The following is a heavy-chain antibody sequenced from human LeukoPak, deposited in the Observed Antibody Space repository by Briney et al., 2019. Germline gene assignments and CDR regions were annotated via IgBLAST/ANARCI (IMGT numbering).Heavy chain of an antibody. CDR2: INSDGRST. CDR3: ARDIAVARD. CDR1: GFTFSSYW. V-gene: IGHV3-74*01. D-gene: IGHD6-19*01. J-gene: IGHJ4*02. Sequence: GGSLRLSCAASGFTFSSYWMHWVRQAPGKALVWVSRINSDGRSTTYADSVKGRFTISRDNAKNTPYLQMNSLRAEDTAVYYCARDIAVARDWGQGTLVTVSS.